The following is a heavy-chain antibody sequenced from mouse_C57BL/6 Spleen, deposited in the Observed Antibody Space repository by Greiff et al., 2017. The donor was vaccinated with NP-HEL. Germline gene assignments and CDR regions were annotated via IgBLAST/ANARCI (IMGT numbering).Heavy chain of an antibody. D-gene: IGHD1-1*01. J-gene: IGHJ4*01. CDR2: IGPSDSYN. CDR1: GYTFTSYW. V-gene: IGHV1-50*01. Sequence: QVQLQQPGAELVKSGASVKLSCKASGYTFTSYWMQWVKQRPGQGLEWIGEIGPSDSYNKYNQKFKGKATLSFDTASCTAYMQRSSLTSEDYAVYYCARKSFYYSSSPYKAMDYWGQGTSVTVSS. CDR3: ARKSFYYSSSPYKAMDY.